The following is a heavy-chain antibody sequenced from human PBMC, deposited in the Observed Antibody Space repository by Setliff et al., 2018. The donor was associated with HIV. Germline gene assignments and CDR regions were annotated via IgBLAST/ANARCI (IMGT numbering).Heavy chain of an antibody. CDR3: AKSFNSGPTNWNIDV. Sequence: PWGSLRLSCAVSGLTFSRYGFHWVRQVPGKGLDWVTFIQYDESNKYYGDSVRGRFTISRDNSKNTLYLQMNSLRSEDTAVYFCAKSFNSGPTNWNIDVWGTGTTVTVSS. V-gene: IGHV3-30*02. CDR2: IQYDESNK. CDR1: GLTFSRYG. J-gene: IGHJ6*03. D-gene: IGHD1-20*01.